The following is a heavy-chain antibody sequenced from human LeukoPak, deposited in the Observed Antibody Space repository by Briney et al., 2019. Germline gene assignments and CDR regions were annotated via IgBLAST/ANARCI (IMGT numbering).Heavy chain of an antibody. Sequence: PSETLSLTCTVSGGSITSSTYNWGWIRQPPGKGPEWIGSIYHSGSTFYNPSLKSRVTISINTSKNQFSLKLSSVTAADTAVYYCASQPYYDSSGYYFYGGQGTLVTVSS. CDR3: ASQPYYDSSGYYFY. J-gene: IGHJ4*02. CDR2: IYHSGST. CDR1: GGSITSSTYN. V-gene: IGHV4-39*01. D-gene: IGHD3-22*01.